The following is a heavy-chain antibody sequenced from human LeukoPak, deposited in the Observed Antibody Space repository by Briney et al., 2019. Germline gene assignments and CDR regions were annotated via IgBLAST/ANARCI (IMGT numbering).Heavy chain of an antibody. CDR1: GFTFSSYW. D-gene: IGHD6-13*01. CDR2: IKQDGSEK. Sequence: GGSLRLSCAASGFTFSSYWMSWVRQAAGKGLEWVANIKQDGSEKYYVDSVKGRFTISRDNAKNSLYLQMNSLRAEDTAVYYCARDAARIAAAGDFDYWGQGTLVTVSS. J-gene: IGHJ4*02. V-gene: IGHV3-7*01. CDR3: ARDAARIAAAGDFDY.